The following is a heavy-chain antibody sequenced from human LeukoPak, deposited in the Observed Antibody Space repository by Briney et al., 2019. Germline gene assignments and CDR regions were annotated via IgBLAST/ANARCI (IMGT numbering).Heavy chain of an antibody. V-gene: IGHV3-15*01. D-gene: IGHD2-15*01. J-gene: IGHJ4*02. CDR3: TIGWYFDY. Sequence: PGGSLRLSCAASGFIFSNAWMSWVRQAPGKGLEGVGRIKSKADGGTTDYAAPVKGRFTISRDDSKNTQYLQMNSLKTEDTAVYYCTIGWYFDYWGQGTLVTVSS. CDR2: IKSKADGGTT. CDR1: GFIFSNAW.